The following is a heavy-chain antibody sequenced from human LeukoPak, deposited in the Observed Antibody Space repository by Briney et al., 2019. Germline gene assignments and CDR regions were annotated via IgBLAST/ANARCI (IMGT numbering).Heavy chain of an antibody. CDR1: GGSISSYY. J-gene: IGHJ5*02. D-gene: IGHD3-3*01. CDR3: ARSSPLSDFWSGYGFDP. CDR2: IYYSGST. Sequence: SETLSLTCTVSGGSISSYYWSWIRQPPGKGLEWIGYIYYSGSTNYNPSLKSRVTISVDTSKNQFSLKLSSVTAADTAVYYCARSSPLSDFWSGYGFDPWGQGTLVTVSS. V-gene: IGHV4-59*01.